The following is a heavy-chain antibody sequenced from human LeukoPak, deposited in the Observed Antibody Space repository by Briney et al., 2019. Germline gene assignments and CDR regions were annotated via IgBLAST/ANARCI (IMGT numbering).Heavy chain of an antibody. CDR3: ARVSIFGVVIANDY. D-gene: IGHD3-16*02. CDR2: ITSGGDYM. V-gene: IGHV3-21*01. CDR1: GFTFGGYT. Sequence: GGSLRLSCAASGFTFGGYTMSWVRQAPGKGLQWVSTITSGGDYMYYADPVKGRFTISRDDSKNSLYLHMNSLRAEDTAVYYCARVSIFGVVIANDYWGQGAVVTVSS. J-gene: IGHJ4*02.